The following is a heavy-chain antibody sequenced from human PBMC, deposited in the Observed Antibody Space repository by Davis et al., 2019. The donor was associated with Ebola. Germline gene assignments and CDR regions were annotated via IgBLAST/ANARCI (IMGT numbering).Heavy chain of an antibody. D-gene: IGHD3-10*01. CDR3: ARDITPYGSGSPFDY. J-gene: IGHJ4*02. Sequence: PGGSLRLSCAASGFTFSSYSMNWVRQAPGKGLEWVSYISSSGSTIYYADSVKGRFTISRDNAKNSLYLQMNSLRAEDTAVYYCARDITPYGSGSPFDYWGQGTLVTVSS. V-gene: IGHV3-48*04. CDR2: ISSSGSTI. CDR1: GFTFSSYS.